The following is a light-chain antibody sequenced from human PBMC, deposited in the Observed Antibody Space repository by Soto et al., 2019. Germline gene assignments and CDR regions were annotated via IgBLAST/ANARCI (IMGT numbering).Light chain of an antibody. V-gene: IGKV3-15*01. J-gene: IGKJ1*01. CDR3: QQYNNWPWT. CDR2: SAS. CDR1: QSISDT. Sequence: EIVMTQSPATLSVSPGGRATLSCRASQSISDTLALYQQKPGQAPRLLIYSASRRATGFPGRFSGSGSGTDFTLTISSLQSEDLAVYYCQQYNNWPWTFGQGTKVDTK.